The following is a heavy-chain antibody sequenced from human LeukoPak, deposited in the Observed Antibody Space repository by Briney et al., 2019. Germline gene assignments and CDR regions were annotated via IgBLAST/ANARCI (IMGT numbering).Heavy chain of an antibody. CDR1: GYTFTSYY. Sequence: GASVKVSCKASGYTFTSYYMHWVRQAPGQGLEWMGIINPSGGSTSYAQKFQGRVTMTRDTSTSTVYMELSSLRSEDTAVYYCARDQGIVVVPAGPYYYMDVWGKGTTVTVSS. J-gene: IGHJ6*03. CDR3: ARDQGIVVVPAGPYYYMDV. CDR2: INPSGGST. D-gene: IGHD2-2*01. V-gene: IGHV1-46*01.